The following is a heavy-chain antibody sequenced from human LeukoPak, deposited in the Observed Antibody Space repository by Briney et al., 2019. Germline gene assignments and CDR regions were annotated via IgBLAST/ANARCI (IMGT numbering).Heavy chain of an antibody. V-gene: IGHV4-31*03. CDR3: ARAVPDNWNYVTYFDY. Sequence: EASETLSLTCTVSGGSISSGGYYWSWIRQHPGKGLEWIGYIYYSGSTYYNPSLKSRVTISVDTSKNQFPLKLSSVTAADTAVYYCARAVPDNWNYVTYFDYWGQGTLVTVSS. CDR2: IYYSGST. J-gene: IGHJ4*02. CDR1: GGSISSGGYY. D-gene: IGHD1-7*01.